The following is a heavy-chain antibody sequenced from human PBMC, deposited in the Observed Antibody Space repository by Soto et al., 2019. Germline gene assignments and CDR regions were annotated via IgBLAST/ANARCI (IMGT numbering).Heavy chain of an antibody. Sequence: EVQLLESGGGLVQSGGSLRLSCAASGFTFSSYAMTWVRQAPGKGLEWVSGISSSGGSTNYADSVKGRFTVSRDNSKNTLYLQMNSLIVEDTAAYYCAKRLYPGIAVAGTHWGQGTLVTVSS. V-gene: IGHV3-23*01. J-gene: IGHJ4*02. CDR3: AKRLYPGIAVAGTH. CDR2: ISSSGGST. CDR1: GFTFSSYA. D-gene: IGHD6-19*01.